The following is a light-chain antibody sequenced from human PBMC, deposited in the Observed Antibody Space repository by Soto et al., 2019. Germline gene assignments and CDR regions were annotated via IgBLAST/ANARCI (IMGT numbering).Light chain of an antibody. J-gene: IGKJ5*01. CDR1: QDISNS. CDR3: QKYNSAPQN. V-gene: IGKV1-27*01. Sequence: DIQMTQSPSSLSASVGDRVTITCQASQDISNSLAWYQQKPGKVPKLLIYAASTLQSGVPSRFSGSGSGADFTLTISSLQPEDVATYYCQKYNSAPQNFGQGTRLEIK. CDR2: AAS.